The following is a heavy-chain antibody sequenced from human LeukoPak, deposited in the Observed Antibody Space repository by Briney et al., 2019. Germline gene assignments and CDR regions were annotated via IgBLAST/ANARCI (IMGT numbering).Heavy chain of an antibody. CDR3: ARHIVNWYFDL. V-gene: IGHV4-31*03. J-gene: IGHJ2*01. Sequence: PSETLPLTCTVSGGSISSGGYYWSWIRQHPGKGLEWIGYIYYSGSTYYNPSLKSRVTISVDTSKNQFSLKLSSVTAADTAVYYCARHIVNWYFDLWGRGTLVTVSS. D-gene: IGHD2-15*01. CDR2: IYYSGST. CDR1: GGSISSGGYY.